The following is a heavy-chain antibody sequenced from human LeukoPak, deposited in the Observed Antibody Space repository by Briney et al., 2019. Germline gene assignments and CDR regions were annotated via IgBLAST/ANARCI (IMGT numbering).Heavy chain of an antibody. Sequence: SSETLSLTCTVSGGSISSGGHYWSWIRQHPGKGLEWIGYIYYSGSTYYNPSLKSRVIISVDTSKNQFSLKLGSVTAADTAVYYCARGPSGYWEGDFDYWGQGTLVTVSS. CDR1: GGSISSGGHY. CDR2: IYYSGST. CDR3: ARGPSGYWEGDFDY. D-gene: IGHD3-22*01. V-gene: IGHV4-31*03. J-gene: IGHJ4*02.